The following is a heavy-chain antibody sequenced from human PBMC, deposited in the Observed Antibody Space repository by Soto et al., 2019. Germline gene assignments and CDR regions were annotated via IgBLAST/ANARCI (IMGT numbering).Heavy chain of an antibody. D-gene: IGHD2-21*02. V-gene: IGHV4-4*07. Sequence: SETLSLTCIVSGVSVTSYTWSWVRQPANKGLEWIGRVFSSVSATYNPSLKSRVSISMDTAENRISLKLDSVTDADAGVYFCARDGMTTGDTWGPGTLVTVSS. CDR1: GVSVTSYT. CDR3: ARDGMTTGDT. CDR2: VFSSVSA. J-gene: IGHJ4*02.